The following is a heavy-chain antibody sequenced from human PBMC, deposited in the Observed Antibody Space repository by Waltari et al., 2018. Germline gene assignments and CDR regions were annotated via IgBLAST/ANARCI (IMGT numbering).Heavy chain of an antibody. Sequence: EVQLLESGGGLVQPGGSLRLSCAASGFTFSSYAMSWVRQAPGKGLEWVSAISGSGGSTYYADSVKGRFTISRDNSKNTLYLQMNSLRAEDTAVYYCAKRPMVRGDRHYWYFDLWGRGTLVTVSS. CDR3: AKRPMVRGDRHYWYFDL. J-gene: IGHJ2*01. CDR1: GFTFSSYA. CDR2: ISGSGGST. D-gene: IGHD3-10*01. V-gene: IGHV3-23*01.